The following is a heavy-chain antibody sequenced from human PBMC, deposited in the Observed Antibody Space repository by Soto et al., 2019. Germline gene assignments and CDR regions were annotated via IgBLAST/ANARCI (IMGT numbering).Heavy chain of an antibody. CDR2: IIPIFGTA. Sequence: SVKVSCKASGGTFSSYAISWVRQAPGQGLEWMGGIIPIFGTANYAQKFQGRVTITADESTSTAYMELSSLRSEDTAVYYCARDQNESTYYYYYYGMDVWGQGTTVTVSS. J-gene: IGHJ6*02. D-gene: IGHD1-1*01. V-gene: IGHV1-69*13. CDR1: GGTFSSYA. CDR3: ARDQNESTYYYYYYGMDV.